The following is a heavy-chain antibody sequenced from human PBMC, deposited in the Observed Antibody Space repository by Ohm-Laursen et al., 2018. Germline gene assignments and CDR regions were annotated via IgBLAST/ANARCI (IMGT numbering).Heavy chain of an antibody. J-gene: IGHJ4*02. D-gene: IGHD6-19*01. CDR2: IHYDGRT. V-gene: IGHV4-59*12. CDR3: ARLPDHSGWPFDY. Sequence: SETLSLTCIVSDAAFRRDYWTWIRQFPGRKMEWIGYIHYDGRTVYNPSLRSRLTMSIDTSKKQFSLRLTSATAADTAIYYCARLPDHSGWPFDYWGQGTLVTVSS. CDR1: DAAFRRDY.